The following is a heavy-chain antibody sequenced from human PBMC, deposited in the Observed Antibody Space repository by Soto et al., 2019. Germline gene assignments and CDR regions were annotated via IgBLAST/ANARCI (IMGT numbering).Heavy chain of an antibody. J-gene: IGHJ3*02. CDR1: GFSFSIYS. CDR3: AKDRGGSGAFDI. D-gene: IGHD3-10*01. Sequence: EGQLVEFGGGLVKPGGSLRLSCAASGFSFSIYSYNWVRQAPGKGLEWLSYISPAGSSIYYADSVKGRFTISPVSARNSGYRQMNTPIAEDTAVYYCAKDRGGSGAFDIWGQGTMVTVSS. CDR2: ISPAGSSI. V-gene: IGHV3-48*01.